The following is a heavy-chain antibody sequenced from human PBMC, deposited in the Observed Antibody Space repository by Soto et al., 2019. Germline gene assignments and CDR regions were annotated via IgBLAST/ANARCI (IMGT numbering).Heavy chain of an antibody. J-gene: IGHJ6*02. D-gene: IGHD6-13*01. V-gene: IGHV1-18*01. CDR1: GYTFTSYG. CDR2: ISAYNGNT. Sequence: AASVKVSCKASGYTFTSYGISWVRQAPGQGLEWMGWISAYNGNTNYAQKLQGRVTMTTDTSTSTAYMELRSLRSDDTAVYYCARYSSSWSENYYYYGMDVWGQGTTVTVSS. CDR3: ARYSSSWSENYYYYGMDV.